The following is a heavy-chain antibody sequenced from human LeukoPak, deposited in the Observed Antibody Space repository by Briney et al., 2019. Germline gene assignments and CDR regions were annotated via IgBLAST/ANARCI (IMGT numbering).Heavy chain of an antibody. V-gene: IGHV3-30*04. Sequence: GGSLRLSCEASGFTFNTYPMHWVRQAPDKGLEWVAMIPYHGSDEYYADSVKGRFTISRDNSKNTVYLQMNNPRVEDTAMYYCARVHDTTGYFHYFDSWGQGTLVTVSS. D-gene: IGHD3-9*01. CDR3: ARVHDTTGYFHYFDS. CDR2: IPYHGSDE. J-gene: IGHJ4*02. CDR1: GFTFNTYP.